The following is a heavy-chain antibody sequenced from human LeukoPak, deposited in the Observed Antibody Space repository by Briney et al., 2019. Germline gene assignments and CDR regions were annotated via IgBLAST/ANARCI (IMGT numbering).Heavy chain of an antibody. D-gene: IGHD3-22*01. Sequence: GGSLRLSCAASGVTFADYYVHWVRQAPGGGLVWVARISGDGRYTKTADSLEGRVTISRENAINTLYLQMVSLRADDTAVYFCASEGSSGLGFFDVWGCGTLVIVSS. CDR2: ISGDGRYT. CDR3: ASEGSSGLGFFDV. V-gene: IGHV3-74*03. J-gene: IGHJ2*01. CDR1: GVTFADYY.